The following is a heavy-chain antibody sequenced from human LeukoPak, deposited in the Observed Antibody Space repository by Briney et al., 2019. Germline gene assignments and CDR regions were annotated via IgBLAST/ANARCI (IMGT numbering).Heavy chain of an antibody. CDR3: AKDRNLKLGPDDAFDI. Sequence: PGGSLRLSCAASGFTFDDYGMSWVRQAPGKGLEWVSGINWNGGSTGYADSVKGRFTISRDNAKNSLYLQMNSLRAEDTALYYCAKDRNLKLGPDDAFDIWGQGTMVTVSS. V-gene: IGHV3-20*04. CDR1: GFTFDDYG. D-gene: IGHD7-27*01. J-gene: IGHJ3*02. CDR2: INWNGGST.